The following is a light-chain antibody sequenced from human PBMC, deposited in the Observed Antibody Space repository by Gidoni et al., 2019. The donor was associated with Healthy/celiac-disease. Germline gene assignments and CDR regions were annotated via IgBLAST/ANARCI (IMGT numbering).Light chain of an antibody. V-gene: IGLV2-14*01. CDR2: EVS. CDR3: SSYTSSSTPQWV. J-gene: IGLJ3*02. Sequence: QSALTQPASGQSITISCTGTSSDVGGYNYVSWYQQHPGKAPKLMIYEVSNRPSGVSNRFSGSKSGNTASLTISGLQAEDEADYYCSSYTSSSTPQWVFGGGTKLTVL. CDR1: SSDVGGYNY.